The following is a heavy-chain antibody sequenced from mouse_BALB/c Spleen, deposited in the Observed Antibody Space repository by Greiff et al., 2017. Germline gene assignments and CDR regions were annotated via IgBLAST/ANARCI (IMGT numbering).Heavy chain of an antibody. CDR3: ARGPPGY. J-gene: IGHJ2*01. Sequence: EVQRVESGGGLVKPGGSLKLSCAASGFTFSSYAMSWVRQTPEKRLEWVASISSGGSTYYPDSVKGRFTISRDNARNILYLQMSSLRSEDTAMYYCARGPPGYWGQGTTLTVSS. CDR1: GFTFSSYA. V-gene: IGHV5-6-5*01. CDR2: ISSGGST.